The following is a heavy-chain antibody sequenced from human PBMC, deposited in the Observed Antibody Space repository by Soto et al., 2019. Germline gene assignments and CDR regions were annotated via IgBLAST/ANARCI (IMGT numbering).Heavy chain of an antibody. D-gene: IGHD1-26*01. CDR2: ISGYNGDT. CDR3: AKNGRPPSCSYGMDV. CDR1: GYTFSRYG. V-gene: IGHV1-18*01. J-gene: IGHJ6*02. Sequence: QGQLVQSGPEAKKPGASVKVSCKASGYTFSRYGISWVRQAPGQGLEWMGWISGYNGDTKYAQKVKGRVNMTIDTTTTTAYMELRSLTSADAAIIYCAKNGRPPSCSYGMDVWGQGTTVTVSS.